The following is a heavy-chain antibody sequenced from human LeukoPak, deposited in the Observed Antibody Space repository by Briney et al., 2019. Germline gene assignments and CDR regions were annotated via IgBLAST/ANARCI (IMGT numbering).Heavy chain of an antibody. V-gene: IGHV3-21*01. Sequence: GGSLRLSCAASGFTFMTYSMNWVRQAPGKGLEWVSSISSSSSSYIYYADSVKGRFTISRDNAKNSLYLQMNSLRAEDTAVYYCAREGGRDGAFDYWGQGTLVTVSS. CDR3: AREGGRDGAFDY. J-gene: IGHJ4*02. D-gene: IGHD5-24*01. CDR1: GFTFMTYS. CDR2: ISSSSSSYI.